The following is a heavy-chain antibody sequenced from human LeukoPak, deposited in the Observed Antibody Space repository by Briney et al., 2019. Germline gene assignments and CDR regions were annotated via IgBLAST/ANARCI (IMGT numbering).Heavy chain of an antibody. Sequence: APVKVSCKVSGYTLTELSMHWVRQAPGKGLEWMGGFDPEDGETIYAQKFQGRVTMTEDTPTDTAYMELSSLRSEDTAVYYCATDTYYYDSSGYSPLDYWGQGTLVTVSS. CDR1: GYTLTELS. D-gene: IGHD3-22*01. CDR3: ATDTYYYDSSGYSPLDY. J-gene: IGHJ4*02. CDR2: FDPEDGET. V-gene: IGHV1-24*01.